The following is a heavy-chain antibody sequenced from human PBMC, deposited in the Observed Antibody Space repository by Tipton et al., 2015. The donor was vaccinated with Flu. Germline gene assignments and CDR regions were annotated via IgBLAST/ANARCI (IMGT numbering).Heavy chain of an antibody. CDR3: ARERDVLLWFGELGYFDY. V-gene: IGHV4-61*02. CDR1: GGSISSGSYY. J-gene: IGHJ4*02. D-gene: IGHD3-10*01. CDR2: IYTSGST. Sequence: TLSLTCTVSGGSISSGSYYWSWIRQPAGKGLEWIARIYTSGSTNYNPSLKSRVTISVDTSKNQFSLKLSSVTAADTAVYYCARERDVLLWFGELGYFDYWGQRTLVTVSS.